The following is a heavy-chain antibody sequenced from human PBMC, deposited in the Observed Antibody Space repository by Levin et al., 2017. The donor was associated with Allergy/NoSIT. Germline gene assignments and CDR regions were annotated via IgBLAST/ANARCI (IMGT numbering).Heavy chain of an antibody. J-gene: IGHJ3*02. CDR1: GGSISSSNW. CDR3: ARNYYYASGDDAFDI. CDR2: MYHSGSTHYNT. Sequence: SETLSLTCAVSGGSISSSNWWNWVRQPPGKGLEWIGEMYHSGSTHYNTHYNPSLKSRVTMSVDKSKNHFSLKLSSVTAADTAVYYCARNYYYASGDDAFDIWGQGTMVTVSS. D-gene: IGHD3-10*01. V-gene: IGHV4-4*02.